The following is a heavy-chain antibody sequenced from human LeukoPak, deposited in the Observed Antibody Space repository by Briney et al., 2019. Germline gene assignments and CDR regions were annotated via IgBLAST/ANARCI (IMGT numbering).Heavy chain of an antibody. Sequence: PSETLSLTCTVSGGSISSYYWSLLRQPAGKGLEWIGRIYTSGSTNYNPSLKSRVTMSVDTSKNQFSLKLSSVTAADTAVYYCASSEIEGIRGFDYWGQGTLVTVSS. D-gene: IGHD3-10*01. CDR3: ASSEIEGIRGFDY. CDR2: IYTSGST. V-gene: IGHV4-4*07. J-gene: IGHJ4*02. CDR1: GGSISSYY.